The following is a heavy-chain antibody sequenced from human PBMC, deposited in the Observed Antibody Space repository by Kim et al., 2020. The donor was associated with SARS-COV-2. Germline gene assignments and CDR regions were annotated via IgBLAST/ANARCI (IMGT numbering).Heavy chain of an antibody. CDR2: IYHSGST. V-gene: IGHV4-4*02. CDR3: ARRPSDYYDSRAFDI. J-gene: IGHJ3*02. Sequence: SETLSLTCAVSGGSISSSNWWSWVRQPPGKGLEWIGEIYHSGSTNYNPSLKSRVTISVDKSKNQFSLKLSSVTAADTAVYYCARRPSDYYDSRAFDIWGQGPMVTVSS. CDR1: GGSISSSNW. D-gene: IGHD3-22*01.